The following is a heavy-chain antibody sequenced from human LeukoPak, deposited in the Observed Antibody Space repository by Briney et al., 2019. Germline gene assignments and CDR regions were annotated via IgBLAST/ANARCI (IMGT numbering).Heavy chain of an antibody. J-gene: IGHJ3*02. Sequence: GGSLRLSCAASGFTFSSYEMNWVRQAPGKGLEWVSYISSSGSTIYYADSVRGRFTISRDNSKNTLCLQMNSLRAEDTAVYYCAKLGNGFYLRGAFDIWGQGTVVTVSS. CDR1: GFTFSSYE. V-gene: IGHV3-48*03. CDR3: AKLGNGFYLRGAFDI. CDR2: ISSSGSTI. D-gene: IGHD2/OR15-2a*01.